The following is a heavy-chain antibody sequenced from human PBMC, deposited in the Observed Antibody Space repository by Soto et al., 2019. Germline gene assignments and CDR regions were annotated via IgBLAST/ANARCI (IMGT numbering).Heavy chain of an antibody. D-gene: IGHD6-13*01. V-gene: IGHV4-59*01. CDR1: GGSINNYY. CDR3: ARGSSSSWYELHYYFAY. J-gene: IGHJ4*02. CDR2: IYDSGST. Sequence: SETLSLTCTVSGGSINNYYWSWIRQPPGKGLEWIGYIYDSGSTNYNPSLKSRVTMSVDTSKNQFSLNLSSVTAADTAVYYCARGSSSSWYELHYYFAYWGQGTLVPVSS.